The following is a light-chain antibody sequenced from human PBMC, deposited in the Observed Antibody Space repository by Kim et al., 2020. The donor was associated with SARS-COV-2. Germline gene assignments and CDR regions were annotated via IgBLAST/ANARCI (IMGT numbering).Light chain of an antibody. CDR1: ELGDKF. CDR3: QAWDTNIVI. Sequence: SVSPGQTATITCSGDELGDKFTSWYHQTPGQSPVLVIYQDYKRPSVIPERFSGSDSGNTATLTISGTQATDEADYYCQAWDTNIVIFGGGTRLTVL. J-gene: IGLJ2*01. V-gene: IGLV3-1*01. CDR2: QDY.